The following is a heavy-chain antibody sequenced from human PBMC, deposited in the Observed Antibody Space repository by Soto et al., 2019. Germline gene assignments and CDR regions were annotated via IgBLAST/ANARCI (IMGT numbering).Heavy chain of an antibody. J-gene: IGHJ6*02. D-gene: IGHD3-16*02. CDR3: ARDVYYDYVWGSYRSNYCYYYGMDV. V-gene: IGHV4-4*07. CDR2: IYTSGST. Sequence: SETLSLTCTVSGGSISSYYWSWIRQPAGKGLEWIGRIYTSGSTNYNPSLKSRVTMSVDTSKNQFSLKLSSVTAADTAVYYCARDVYYDYVWGSYRSNYCYYYGMDVWGQGTTVTVSS. CDR1: GGSISSYY.